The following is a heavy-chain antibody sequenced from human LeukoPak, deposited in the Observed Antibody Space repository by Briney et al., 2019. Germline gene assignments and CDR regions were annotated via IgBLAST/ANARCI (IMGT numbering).Heavy chain of an antibody. CDR1: GDFITAYY. J-gene: IGHJ4*02. Sequence: SETLSLTCTVSGDFITAYYWSWIRQTPGKGLEWIGYVYYSGSTEYNPSLRSRVTMSLEMSKHQFSLNLTSVTAADTAVYYCARLGSGSYYDSRGQFDYWGQGTLVTVSS. CDR2: VYYSGST. V-gene: IGHV4-59*01. CDR3: ARLGSGSYYDSRGQFDY. D-gene: IGHD1-26*01.